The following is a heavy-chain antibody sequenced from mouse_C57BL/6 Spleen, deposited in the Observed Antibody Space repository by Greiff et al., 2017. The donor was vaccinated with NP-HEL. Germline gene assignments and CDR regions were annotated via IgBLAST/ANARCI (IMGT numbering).Heavy chain of an antibody. CDR1: GYTFTSYW. J-gene: IGHJ1*03. V-gene: IGHV1-72*01. Sequence: VHLVESGAELVKPGASVKLSCKASGYTFTSYWMHWVKQRPGRGLEWIGRIDPNSGGTKYNEKFKSKATLTVDKPSSTAYMQLSSLTSEDSAVYYGARYGYGSSYWYFDVWGTGTTVTVSS. CDR2: IDPNSGGT. D-gene: IGHD1-1*01. CDR3: ARYGYGSSYWYFDV.